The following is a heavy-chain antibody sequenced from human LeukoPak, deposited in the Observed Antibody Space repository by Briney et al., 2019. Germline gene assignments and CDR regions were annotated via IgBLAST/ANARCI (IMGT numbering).Heavy chain of an antibody. CDR1: GLTFSSYA. D-gene: IGHD1-26*01. CDR3: ATRMVGATTYFNY. V-gene: IGHV3-23*01. CDR2: ISGSGAGT. J-gene: IGHJ4*02. Sequence: PGRSLRLSCAASGLTFSSYAVSWVRQAPGKGLEWVSGISGSGAGTYYADSVKGRFTISRDNSENTLYLQMNSLRAEDTAVYYCATRMVGATTYFNYWGQGTLVTVSS.